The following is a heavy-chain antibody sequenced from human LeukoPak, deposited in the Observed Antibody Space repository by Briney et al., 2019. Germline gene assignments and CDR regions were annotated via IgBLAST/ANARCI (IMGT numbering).Heavy chain of an antibody. J-gene: IGHJ4*02. Sequence: GGSLRLSCTASGFTFGDYAVSWVRQAPGKGLEWVGFIRSKAYGGTTEYAASVKGRFTISRDDSKSIAYLQMNSLKTEDTAVYYCTRDSGDSSGYYILFDYWGQGTLVTVSS. CDR3: TRDSGDSSGYYILFDY. CDR1: GFTFGDYA. CDR2: IRSKAYGGTT. D-gene: IGHD3-22*01. V-gene: IGHV3-49*04.